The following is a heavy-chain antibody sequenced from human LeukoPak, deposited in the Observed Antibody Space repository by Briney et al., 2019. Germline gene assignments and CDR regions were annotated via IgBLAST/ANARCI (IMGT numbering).Heavy chain of an antibody. V-gene: IGHV3-53*05. D-gene: IGHD6-19*01. CDR2: TYFGGTT. CDR3: ARDVETSGRYGYSGY. CDR1: GFAINTNY. J-gene: IGHJ4*02. Sequence: GGSLRLSCVASGFAINTNYMNWVRQAPGKELEWVSITYFGGTTYYADSVKGRFTISRDNSKNTLFLQMSSLTPEDTAVYYCARDVETSGRYGYSGYWGQGSLVTVSS.